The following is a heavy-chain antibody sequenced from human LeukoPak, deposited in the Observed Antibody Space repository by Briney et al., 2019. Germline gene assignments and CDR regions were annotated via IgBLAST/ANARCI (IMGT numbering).Heavy chain of an antibody. CDR3: ARDHGDGYNQREP. D-gene: IGHD5-24*01. J-gene: IGHJ5*02. CDR1: GGTFSSYA. V-gene: IGHV1-69*04. CDR2: IIPIFGIA. Sequence: ASVKVSCKASGGTFSSYAISWVRQAPGQGLEWVGRIIPIFGIANYAQKFQGGVTITADKSTSTAYMELSSLRSEDTTVYYCARDHGDGYNQREPWGERTLVTVSS.